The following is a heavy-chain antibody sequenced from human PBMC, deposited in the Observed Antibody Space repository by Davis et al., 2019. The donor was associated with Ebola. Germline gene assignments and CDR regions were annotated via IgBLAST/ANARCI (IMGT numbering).Heavy chain of an antibody. V-gene: IGHV3-74*01. D-gene: IGHD4-11*01. CDR1: GFTFRSYW. CDR3: ARDSDDYSFDY. J-gene: IGHJ4*02. CDR2: IKSDGSTT. Sequence: PGGSLRLSCAVSGFTFRSYWMHWVRQAPGKGLEWVSRIKSDGSTTTYADSVKGRFTISRDNAKNTLYLQMNSLRPEDTAVYYCARDSDDYSFDYWGQGTLVTVSS.